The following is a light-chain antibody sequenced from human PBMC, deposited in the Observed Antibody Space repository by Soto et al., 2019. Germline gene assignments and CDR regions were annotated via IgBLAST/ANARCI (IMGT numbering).Light chain of an antibody. Sequence: QYVLTQAPAASVSPGQRVTISCSGSSCNIGTYTVNWYQQFPGTAPKLLIYNNDQRPSGVPDRFSGFKYGTAASLAISGLQSEDEAEYYCAAWDDSLSGLYVFGTGTKVTVL. CDR1: SCNIGTYT. CDR2: NND. V-gene: IGLV1-44*01. CDR3: AAWDDSLSGLYV. J-gene: IGLJ1*01.